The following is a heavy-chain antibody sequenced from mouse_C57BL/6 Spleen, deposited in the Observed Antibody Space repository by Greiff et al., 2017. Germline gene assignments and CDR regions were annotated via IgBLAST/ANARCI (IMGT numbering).Heavy chain of an antibody. CDR2: IDPSDSYT. J-gene: IGHJ4*01. D-gene: IGHD4-1*01. Sequence: QVKLQQPGAELVRPGTSVKLSCKASGYTFTSYWMHWVKQRPGQGLEWIGVIDPSDSYTNYNQKFKGKATLTVDTSSSTAYMQLSSLTSEDSAVYYCARSNWDYYSMDYWGQGTSVTVSS. CDR3: ARSNWDYYSMDY. CDR1: GYTFTSYW. V-gene: IGHV1-59*01.